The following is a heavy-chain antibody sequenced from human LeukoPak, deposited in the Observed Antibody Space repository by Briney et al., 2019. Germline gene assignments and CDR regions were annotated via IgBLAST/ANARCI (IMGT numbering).Heavy chain of an antibody. V-gene: IGHV3-30*12. D-gene: IGHD5-18*01. CDR2: ISYDGSNK. CDR3: ARRGYSYGYSPIYYYYYGMDA. J-gene: IGHJ6*02. CDR1: GFTFSSYG. Sequence: GGSLRLSCAASGFTFSSYGMHWVRQAPGKGLEWVALISYDGSNKYYADSVKGRFTISRDNSKNTLYLQMNSLSAEDTAEYYCARRGYSYGYSPIYYYYYGMDAWGQGTTVTVSS.